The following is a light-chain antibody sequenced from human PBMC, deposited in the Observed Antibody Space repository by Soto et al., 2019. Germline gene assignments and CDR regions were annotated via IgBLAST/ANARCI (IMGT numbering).Light chain of an antibody. CDR2: EVS. J-gene: IGLJ1*01. V-gene: IGLV2-14*03. Sequence: SALARPAPVSGSPGQSNTISCTGTSSDVGAYDYVSWYQQHPDKAPKLMIYEVSNRPSGVSNCFSGSKSVNTATLTISGLQADDEADYYCSSYTSSSTRVFGTGTKVTVL. CDR3: SSYTSSSTRV. CDR1: SSDVGAYDY.